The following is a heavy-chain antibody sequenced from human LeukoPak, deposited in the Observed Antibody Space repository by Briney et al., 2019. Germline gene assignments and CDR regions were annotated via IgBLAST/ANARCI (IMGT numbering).Heavy chain of an antibody. CDR2: ISYSSNYI. V-gene: IGHV3-21*01. Sequence: GGSLRLSCAASGFSFSSYSMNWVRQAPGRGLEWVSSISYSSNYIYYADSVKGRFTISRDNARKSLFLQMSSLRAEDTAVYYCARRFSTENYSALDCWGQGTLVTVSS. CDR1: GFSFSSYS. J-gene: IGHJ4*02. D-gene: IGHD1-7*01. CDR3: ARRFSTENYSALDC.